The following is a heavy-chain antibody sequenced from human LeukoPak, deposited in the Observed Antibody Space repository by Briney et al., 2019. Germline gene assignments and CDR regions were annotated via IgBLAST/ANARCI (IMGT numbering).Heavy chain of an antibody. CDR2: ISYDGSNK. Sequence: GGSLRLSCVASGFIFSNYGMHWVRQAPGKGLEWVAVISYDGSNKYYADSVKGRFTISRDNSKNTLYLQMNSLRAEDTAVYYCAREPLLYWGQGTLVTVSS. V-gene: IGHV3-30*03. CDR3: AREPLLY. J-gene: IGHJ4*02. CDR1: GFIFSNYG.